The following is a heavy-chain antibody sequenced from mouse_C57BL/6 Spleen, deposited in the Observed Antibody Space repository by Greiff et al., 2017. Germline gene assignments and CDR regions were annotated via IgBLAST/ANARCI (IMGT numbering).Heavy chain of an antibody. J-gene: IGHJ3*01. D-gene: IGHD1-1*01. CDR3: ASDRGSAWFAY. CDR2: IDPSDSET. V-gene: IGHV1-52*01. CDR1: GYTFTSYW. Sequence: VQLQQPGAELVRPGSSVKLSCKASGYTFTSYWMHWVKQRPIQGLEWIGNIDPSDSETHYNQKFKDKATLTVDKSSTTAYMQRSSLTSEDSAVYYCASDRGSAWFAYWGQGTLVTVSA.